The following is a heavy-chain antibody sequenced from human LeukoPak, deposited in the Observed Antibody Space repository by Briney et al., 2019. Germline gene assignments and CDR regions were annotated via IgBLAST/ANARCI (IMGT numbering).Heavy chain of an antibody. D-gene: IGHD5-24*01. V-gene: IGHV1-69*05. Sequence: ASVKVSCKASGGTFSSYAISWVRQAPGQGLEWMGGIIPIFGTANYAQKFQGRVTITTDESTSTAYMELSSLRSEDTAVYYCAVERKPTILPDYYYYMDVWGKGTTVTVSS. CDR1: GGTFSSYA. CDR3: AVERKPTILPDYYYYMDV. CDR2: IIPIFGTA. J-gene: IGHJ6*03.